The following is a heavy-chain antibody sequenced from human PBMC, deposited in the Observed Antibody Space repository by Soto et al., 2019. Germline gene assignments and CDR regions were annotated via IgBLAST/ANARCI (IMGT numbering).Heavy chain of an antibody. CDR2: VSGYT. Sequence: QVQLQESGPGLVKPSETLSLTCTVSGGSINNYYWSWIRQPPGKGLEWIGYVSGYTNYNPSLKSRVTISVDTSKNQFSLKLSSVTAADTAMYYCARHLVQQQLIDAFDIWGQGTMVTVSS. V-gene: IGHV4-59*08. CDR1: GGSINNYY. CDR3: ARHLVQQQLIDAFDI. J-gene: IGHJ3*02. D-gene: IGHD6-13*01.